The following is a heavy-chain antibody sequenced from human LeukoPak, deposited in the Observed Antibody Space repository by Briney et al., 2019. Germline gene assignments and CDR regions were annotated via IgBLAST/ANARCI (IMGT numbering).Heavy chain of an antibody. Sequence: PSETLSLTCTVSGGSISSGGYYWSWIRQHPGKGLEWIGYIYYSGSTYYNPSLKSRVTISVDTSKNQFSLKLSSVTAADTAVYYCARTLHVWGSYRFAYYFDYWGQGTLVTVSS. CDR2: IYYSGST. J-gene: IGHJ4*02. V-gene: IGHV4-31*03. D-gene: IGHD3-16*02. CDR1: GGSISSGGYY. CDR3: ARTLHVWGSYRFAYYFDY.